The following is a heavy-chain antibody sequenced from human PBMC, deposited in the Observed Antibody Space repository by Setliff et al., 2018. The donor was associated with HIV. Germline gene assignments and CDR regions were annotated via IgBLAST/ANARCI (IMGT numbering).Heavy chain of an antibody. D-gene: IGHD4-4*01. Sequence: HPGGSLRLSCAASGFTFSAHGMHWVRQAPGKGLEWVAFMKYDESSEYYADSGKGRVTISRDNSKNTVDLQMNSPRTEDTAVYYCAKDGDYRNGDYDAFDIWGLGTMVTVSS. CDR1: GFTFSAHG. CDR2: MKYDESSE. CDR3: AKDGDYRNGDYDAFDI. J-gene: IGHJ3*02. V-gene: IGHV3-30*02.